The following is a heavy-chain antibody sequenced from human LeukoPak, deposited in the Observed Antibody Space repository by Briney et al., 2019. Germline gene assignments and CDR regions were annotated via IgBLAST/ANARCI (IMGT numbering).Heavy chain of an antibody. V-gene: IGHV4-59*01. Sequence: TSETLSLTCIVSGGSISNKYWSWIRQTPGKGLEWIGYIYNSGSSNYNPSLESRVTISVDTSKNQFSLKLSSVTAADTAVYYCARLRYDGRSGLLYVFDYWGQGTLVTVSS. CDR3: ARLRYDGRSGLLYVFDY. CDR2: IYNSGSS. CDR1: GGSISNKY. D-gene: IGHD3-3*01. J-gene: IGHJ4*02.